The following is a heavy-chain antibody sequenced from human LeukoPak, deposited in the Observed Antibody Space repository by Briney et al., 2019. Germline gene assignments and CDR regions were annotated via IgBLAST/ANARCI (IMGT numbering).Heavy chain of an antibody. D-gene: IGHD6-13*01. V-gene: IGHV4-38-2*01. CDR3: ARGGGSSSWSPIDY. CDR2: IYHTGET. Sequence: SETLSLTCAVSGFSITTGYFWGWIRQPPGKGLDWIGGIYHTGETHYNPSLKSRVTISVDTSKNEFSLKVNSVTAADTAVYYCARGGGSSSWSPIDYWGKGTLVTVSS. J-gene: IGHJ4*02. CDR1: GFSITTGYF.